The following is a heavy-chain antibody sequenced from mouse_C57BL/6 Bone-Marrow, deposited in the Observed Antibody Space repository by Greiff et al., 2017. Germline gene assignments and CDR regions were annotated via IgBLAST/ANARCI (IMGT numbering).Heavy chain of an antibody. J-gene: IGHJ3*01. CDR2: INPKNGGT. V-gene: IGHV1-22*01. CDR3: ARSYSAGYYGWFAY. D-gene: IGHD3-2*02. CDR1: GYTFTDYN. Sequence: VQLQQSGPELVKPGASVKMSCKASGYTFTDYNMHWVKQSPGKSLEWIGYINPKNGGTSYNQKFKGKATLTVYKSSSTAYMELRSLTSEDSAVXYWARSYSAGYYGWFAYWGQGTLVTVSA.